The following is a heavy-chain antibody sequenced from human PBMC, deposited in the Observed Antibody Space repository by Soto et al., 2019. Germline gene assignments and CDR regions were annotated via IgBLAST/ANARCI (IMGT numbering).Heavy chain of an antibody. CDR1: GGSISSSSYY. Sequence: PSETLSLTCTVSGGSISSSSYYWGWIRQPPGKGLEWIGSNYYSGSTYYNPSLKSQVTISEDTSKNQFSLKLSSVTASDTAVYYCARQNFSHRIVVVPAAMTYYYYYMDVWGKGTTVTVSS. D-gene: IGHD2-2*01. CDR2: NYYSGST. CDR3: ARQNFSHRIVVVPAAMTYYYYYMDV. J-gene: IGHJ6*03. V-gene: IGHV4-39*01.